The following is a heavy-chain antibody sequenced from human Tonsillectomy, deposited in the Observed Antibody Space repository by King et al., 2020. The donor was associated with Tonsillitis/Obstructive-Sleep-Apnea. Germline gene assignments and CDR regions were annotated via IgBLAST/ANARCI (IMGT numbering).Heavy chain of an antibody. J-gene: IGHJ6*03. V-gene: IGHV1-69*01. CDR3: ESSAAIYYYYYMDV. Sequence: VQLVESGAEVKKPVSSVKVSCKASGGTFSSYAISWVRQAPGQGLELMGGIIPLCGTAHYAQKFQGRVTITADESTSTAHMELSSLRSEDTAVYYWESSAAIYYYYYMDVWGKGTTVTVSS. CDR1: GGTFSSYA. D-gene: IGHD2-2*02. CDR2: IIPLCGTA.